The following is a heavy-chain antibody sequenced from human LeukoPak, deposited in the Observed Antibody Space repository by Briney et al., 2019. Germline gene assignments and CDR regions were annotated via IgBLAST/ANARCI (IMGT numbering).Heavy chain of an antibody. CDR2: IHYSGST. D-gene: IGHD1-26*01. V-gene: IGHV4-59*08. CDR1: GGSLSSNY. J-gene: IGHJ2*01. CDR3: ARRSGSYWYFDL. Sequence: SGTLSLTCTVSGGSLSSNYWNWIRQPPGKGLEWVGHIHYSGSTKYNPSLKSRVTISLDTSKNQFSLKLSSVTAADTAVYYCARRSGSYWYFDLWGRGTLVTVSS.